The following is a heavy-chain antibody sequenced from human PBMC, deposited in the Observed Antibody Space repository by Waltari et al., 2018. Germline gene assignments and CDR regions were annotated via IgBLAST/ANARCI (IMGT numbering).Heavy chain of an antibody. Sequence: QVQLVQSGAEVKKPGASVQVSCKASGYTFTTYYMHWVRQAPGQGLEWMGIINPSGGSTSYAQKFQGRVTMTRDTSTSTVYMELSSLRSEDTAVYYCARDSPGYMDVWGKGTTVTVSS. CDR1: GYTFTTYY. V-gene: IGHV1-46*01. D-gene: IGHD2-8*02. J-gene: IGHJ6*03. CDR3: ARDSPGYMDV. CDR2: INPSGGST.